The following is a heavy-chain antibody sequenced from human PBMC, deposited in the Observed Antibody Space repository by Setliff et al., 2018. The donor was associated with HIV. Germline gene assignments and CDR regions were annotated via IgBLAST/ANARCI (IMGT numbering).Heavy chain of an antibody. V-gene: IGHV3-48*01. CDR1: GFTLRTHS. Sequence: GGSLRLSCAASGFTLRTHSMNWVRQAPGKGLEWVSYISSTGSLIFYADSVKGRFTISRDNSRKTSYLQMSSLRAEDTGVYFCARAYGTDPMDYWGQGTLVTVSS. CDR3: ARAYGTDPMDY. J-gene: IGHJ4*02. CDR2: ISSTGSLI. D-gene: IGHD1-1*01.